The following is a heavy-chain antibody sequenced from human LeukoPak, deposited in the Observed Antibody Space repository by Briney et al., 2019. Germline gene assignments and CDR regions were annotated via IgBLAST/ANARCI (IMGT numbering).Heavy chain of an antibody. D-gene: IGHD1-26*01. V-gene: IGHV3-30*02. CDR3: AKEWNSGSYSRGYLDY. CDR1: GFTFSNYD. J-gene: IGHJ4*02. CDR2: IQYNGGYK. Sequence: GGSLRLSCAASGFTFSNYDMHWVRQAPGKGLEWVAFIQYNGGYKYYADSVRDRFTISRDNSRSTLDLQMNSLTAEDTALYYCAKEWNSGSYSRGYLDYWGQGTLVTVSS.